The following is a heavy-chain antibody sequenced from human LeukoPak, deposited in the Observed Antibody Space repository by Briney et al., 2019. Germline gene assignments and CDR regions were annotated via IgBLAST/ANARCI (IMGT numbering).Heavy chain of an antibody. J-gene: IGHJ4*02. D-gene: IGHD4-17*01. Sequence: GGSLRLSCAASGFTVSSNYMSWVRQAPGKGLEWVSVIYSGGSTYYADSVKGRFTISRDNSKNTLYLQMNSLRAEDTAVYYCARVGGMTTVTTFDYWGQGTLVTVSS. V-gene: IGHV3-53*01. CDR3: ARVGGMTTVTTFDY. CDR2: IYSGGST. CDR1: GFTVSSNY.